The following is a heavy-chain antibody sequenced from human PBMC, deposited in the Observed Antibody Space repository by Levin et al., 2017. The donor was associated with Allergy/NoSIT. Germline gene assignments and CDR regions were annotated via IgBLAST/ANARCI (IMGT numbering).Heavy chain of an antibody. CDR3: ARDRSGSSSWTNRIS. J-gene: IGHJ3*01. CDR1: GGSISSGGYY. D-gene: IGHD6-13*01. CDR2: IYYSGST. Sequence: SQTLSLTCTVSGGSISSGGYYWSWIRQHPGKGLEWIGYIYYSGSTYYNPSLKSRVTISVDTSKNQFSLKLSSVTAADTAVYYCARDRSGSSSWTNRISWGQGTMVTVSS. V-gene: IGHV4-31*03.